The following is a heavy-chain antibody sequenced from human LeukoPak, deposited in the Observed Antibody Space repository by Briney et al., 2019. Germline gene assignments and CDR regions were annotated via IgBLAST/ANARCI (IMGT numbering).Heavy chain of an antibody. CDR1: GFTFSNYN. D-gene: IGHD5-18*01. CDR3: ARALGYSYGYVVDY. CDR2: ISSSSGTI. V-gene: IGHV3-48*01. Sequence: GGSLRLSCAASGFTFSNYNMNWVRQTPGKGMEWVSYISSSSGTIYYADSVKGRFTISGDNAKNSLVLQMNSLRAEDTGVYYCARALGYSYGYVVDYWGQGTLVTVSS. J-gene: IGHJ4*02.